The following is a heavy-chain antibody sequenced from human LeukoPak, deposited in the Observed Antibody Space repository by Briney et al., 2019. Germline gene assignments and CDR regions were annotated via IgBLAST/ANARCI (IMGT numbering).Heavy chain of an antibody. D-gene: IGHD3-9*01. CDR2: ISYDGSNK. CDR3: ARASANYDILTGYYYFDY. J-gene: IGHJ4*02. CDR1: GFTFSSYA. V-gene: IGHV3-30*04. Sequence: PGGSLRLSCAASGFTFSSYAMHWVRQAPDKGLEWVAVISYDGSNKYYADSVKGRFTISRDNSKNTLYLQMNSLRAEDTAVYYCARASANYDILTGYYYFDYWGQGTLVTVSS.